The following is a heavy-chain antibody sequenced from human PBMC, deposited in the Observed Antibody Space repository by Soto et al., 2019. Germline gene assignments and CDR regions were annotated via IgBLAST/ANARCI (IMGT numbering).Heavy chain of an antibody. J-gene: IGHJ5*02. V-gene: IGHV5-51*01. CDR2: IYPGDSDT. CDR3: ARSVVNCISPNSYRIQPDWFDP. CDR1: GYSFTSYW. Sequence: CKGSGYSFTSYWIGWVRQMPGKGLEWMGIIYPGDSDTRYSPSFQGQVTISADKSISTAYLELSRLTSEDTAVYFCARSVVNCISPNSYRIQPDWFDPWGQGTLVTVSS. D-gene: IGHD2-2*01.